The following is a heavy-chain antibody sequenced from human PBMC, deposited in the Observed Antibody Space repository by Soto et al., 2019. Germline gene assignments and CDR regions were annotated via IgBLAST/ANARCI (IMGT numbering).Heavy chain of an antibody. CDR2: ISYDGMNK. CDR1: GFTFSSYG. J-gene: IGHJ4*02. V-gene: IGHV3-30*18. D-gene: IGHD3-22*01. Sequence: QVQLVESGGGVVQPGRSLRLSCAASGFTFSSYGMHWVRQAPGKGLEWVAVISYDGMNKYYADSVKGRFTISRDNSKKTLYLQMNSLRAEDTAVYYCAKGAHNYFDSSGYYDWGQGTLVTVSS. CDR3: AKGAHNYFDSSGYYD.